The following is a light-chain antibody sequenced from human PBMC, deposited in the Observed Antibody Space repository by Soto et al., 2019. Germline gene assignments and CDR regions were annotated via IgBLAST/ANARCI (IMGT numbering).Light chain of an antibody. J-gene: IGKJ3*01. CDR3: QQYGT. V-gene: IGKV3-20*01. Sequence: EIVLTQSPGTLSLSPGERATLSCRVSQSISSTYLAWYQQKPGQPPRLLIYGASSRAAGIPDRFSGSGYGTDFTLTISRLEPEDFAVYYCQQYGTFGPGTKVDIK. CDR2: GAS. CDR1: QSISSTY.